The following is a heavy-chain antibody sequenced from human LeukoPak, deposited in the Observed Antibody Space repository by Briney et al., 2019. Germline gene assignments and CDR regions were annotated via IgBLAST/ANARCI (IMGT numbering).Heavy chain of an antibody. CDR1: GGSISSSSYY. CDR3: ARDRFAHYYDSSGYYPDWYFDL. J-gene: IGHJ2*01. V-gene: IGHV4-39*02. CDR2: IYYSGST. Sequence: PSETLSLTCTVSGGSISSSSYYWGWIRQPPGKGLEWIGSIYYSGSTYYNPSLKSRVTISVDTSKNQFSLKLSSVTAADTAVYYCARDRFAHYYDSSGYYPDWYFDLWGRGTLVTVSS. D-gene: IGHD3-22*01.